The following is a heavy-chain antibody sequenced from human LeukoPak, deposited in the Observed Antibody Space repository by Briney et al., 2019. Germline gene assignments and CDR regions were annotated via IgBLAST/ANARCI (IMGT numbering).Heavy chain of an antibody. J-gene: IGHJ4*02. CDR3: VSFYETY. CDR2: INSDGSWT. CDR1: GNYW. V-gene: IGHV3-74*01. D-gene: IGHD2-2*01. Sequence: GGSLRLSCAASGNYWMHWVRQAPGKGLVWVSHINSDGSWTSYADSVKGRFTISKDNAKNTVYLQKNNLRAEDTAVYYCVSFYETYWGRGTLVTVSS.